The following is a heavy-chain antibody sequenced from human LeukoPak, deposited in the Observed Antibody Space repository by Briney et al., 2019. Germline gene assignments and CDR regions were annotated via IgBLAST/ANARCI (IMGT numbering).Heavy chain of an antibody. V-gene: IGHV4-39*01. CDR3: ARRVSGGYYSPNFDY. CDR2: ISYSGST. J-gene: IGHJ4*02. D-gene: IGHD3-22*01. Sequence: NPSETLSLTCTVSGGSISSRSSYWGWIRQPPGKGLEWIGSISYSGSTDYNPSLKSRATISADTSKNQFSLKLRTVTAADTAVYYCARRVSGGYYSPNFDYWGQGTLVTVSA. CDR1: GGSISSRSSY.